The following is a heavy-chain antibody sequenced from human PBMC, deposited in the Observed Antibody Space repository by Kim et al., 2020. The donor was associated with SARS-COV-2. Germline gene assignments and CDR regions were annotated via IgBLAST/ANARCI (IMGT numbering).Heavy chain of an antibody. Sequence: GGSLRLSCAASGFTVSSNYMSWVRQAPGKGLEWVSVIYSGGSTYYADSVKGRFTISRDNSKNTLYLQMNSLRAEDTAVYYCARDCSSTSCRAPVWGQGTTVTVSS. V-gene: IGHV3-66*02. D-gene: IGHD2-2*01. CDR2: IYSGGST. CDR1: GFTVSSNY. J-gene: IGHJ6*02. CDR3: ARDCSSTSCRAPV.